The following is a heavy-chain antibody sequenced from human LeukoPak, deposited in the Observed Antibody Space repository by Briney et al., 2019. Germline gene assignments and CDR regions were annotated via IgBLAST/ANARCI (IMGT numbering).Heavy chain of an antibody. CDR2: FDPEDGET. J-gene: IGHJ3*02. D-gene: IGHD3-22*01. Sequence: ASVKVSCTVSGYTLTELSMHWVRQAPGKGLEWMGGFDPEDGETIYAQKFQGRVTMTEDTSTDTAYMELSSLRSEDTAVYYCATAGSHDSSGYFLGAFDIWGQGTMVAVSS. CDR1: GYTLTELS. V-gene: IGHV1-24*01. CDR3: ATAGSHDSSGYFLGAFDI.